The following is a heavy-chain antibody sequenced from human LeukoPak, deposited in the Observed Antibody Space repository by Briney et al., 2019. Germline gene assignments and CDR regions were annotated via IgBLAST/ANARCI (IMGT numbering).Heavy chain of an antibody. J-gene: IGHJ6*03. V-gene: IGHV4-39*01. Sequence: SETLSLTCTVSGGSISSSSYYWGWIRQPPGKGLEWIGSIYYSGSTYYNPSLKSRVTISVDTSKNQFSLKLSSVTAADTAVYYCARMAYYYYYYMDVWGTGTTVTVSS. CDR3: ARMAYYYYYYMDV. CDR2: IYYSGST. D-gene: IGHD5-24*01. CDR1: GGSISSSSYY.